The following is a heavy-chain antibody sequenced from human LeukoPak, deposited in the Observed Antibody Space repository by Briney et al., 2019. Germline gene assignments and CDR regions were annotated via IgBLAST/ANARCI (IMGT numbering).Heavy chain of an antibody. Sequence: KTSETLSLTCTVSGDSISSNSDYWGWIRQPPGKGLEWIGSAYYRGSTDYNPSIKSRVTISVDTSKNQLSLRLDSVTAADTAVYYCARDRTKHTVTTHFDLWGQGSLVVVSS. CDR3: ARDRTKHTVTTHFDL. V-gene: IGHV4-39*07. D-gene: IGHD4-17*01. CDR1: GDSISSNSDY. J-gene: IGHJ4*02. CDR2: AYYRGST.